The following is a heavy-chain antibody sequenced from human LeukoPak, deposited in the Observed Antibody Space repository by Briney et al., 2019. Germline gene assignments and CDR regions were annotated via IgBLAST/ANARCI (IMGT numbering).Heavy chain of an antibody. CDR3: AKGDYYDFDY. Sequence: PGGSLRLSCAASGFTFSASAMHWVRQASGKGLEWVGRIRSKSNSYATKYAASVKGRFTISRDDSKNTAYLQMDSLRTEDTAVYYCAKGDYYDFDYWGQGTLVTVSS. J-gene: IGHJ4*02. D-gene: IGHD3-10*01. CDR2: IRSKSNSYAT. CDR1: GFTFSASA. V-gene: IGHV3-73*01.